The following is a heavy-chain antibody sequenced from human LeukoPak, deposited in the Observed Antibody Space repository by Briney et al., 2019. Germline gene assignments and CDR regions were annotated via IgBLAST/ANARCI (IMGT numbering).Heavy chain of an antibody. J-gene: IGHJ4*02. D-gene: IGHD3-9*01. CDR1: GFTFSSYA. V-gene: IGHV3-23*01. CDR2: ISGSGGST. CDR3: AKDPYDILTGYWIDY. Sequence: GGSLRLSCAASGFTFSSYAMSWVRQAPGKGLEWVSAISGSGGSTYYADSVKGRFTISRDNSKNTLYLQMNSLRAEDTAVYYCAKDPYDILTGYWIDYWGQGTLVTVSS.